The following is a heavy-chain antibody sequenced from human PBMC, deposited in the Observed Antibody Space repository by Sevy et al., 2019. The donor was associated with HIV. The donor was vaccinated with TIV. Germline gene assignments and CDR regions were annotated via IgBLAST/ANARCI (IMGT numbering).Heavy chain of an antibody. CDR2: IRSKAYGGTT. J-gene: IGHJ4*02. CDR1: GFTFGDYA. D-gene: IGHD4-17*01. Sequence: GGSLRLSCTTSGFTFGDYAMNWVRQAPGKGLEWVGFIRSKAYGGTTEYAASVKGRFTISRDDSKSIAYLQMNSLKTEDTAVYYCTRKNYGGNSDFDYWGQGTLVTVS. CDR3: TRKNYGGNSDFDY. V-gene: IGHV3-49*04.